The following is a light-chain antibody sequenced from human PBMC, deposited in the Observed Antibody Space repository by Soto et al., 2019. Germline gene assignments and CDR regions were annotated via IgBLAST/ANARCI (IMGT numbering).Light chain of an antibody. V-gene: IGLV3-16*01. J-gene: IGLJ1*01. CDR1: AVPKKY. CDR2: KDS. CDR3: LSADSSGV. Sequence: SYELTQPPSVSVSLGQMARITCSGEAVPKKYAYWYQQKPGQFPVLVIYKDSERPSGIPERFSGSSSGTIVTLTISGVQAEDEADYYCLSADSSGVFGTGTKLTVL.